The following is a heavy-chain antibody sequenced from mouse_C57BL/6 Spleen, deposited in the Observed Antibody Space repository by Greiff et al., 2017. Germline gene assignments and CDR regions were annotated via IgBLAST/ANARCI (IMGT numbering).Heavy chain of an antibody. D-gene: IGHD2-5*01. J-gene: IGHJ2*01. CDR3: ARYSIYFDY. CDR2: IHPNSGST. CDR1: GYTFTSYW. Sequence: VQGVESGAELVKPGASVKLSCKASGYTFTSYWMHWVKQRPGQGLEWIGMIHPNSGSTNYNEKFKSKATLTVDKSSSTAYMQLSSLTSEDSAVYYCARYSIYFDYWGQGTTLTVSS. V-gene: IGHV1-64*01.